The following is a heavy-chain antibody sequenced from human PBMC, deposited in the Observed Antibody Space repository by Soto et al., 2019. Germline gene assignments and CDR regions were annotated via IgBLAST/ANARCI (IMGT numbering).Heavy chain of an antibody. CDR2: IYPGDSDT. CDR3: ARAGPRMTTVPFDY. D-gene: IGHD4-4*01. V-gene: IGHV5-51*01. Sequence: PGASLKISCKGSGYSFTSYWIGWVRQMPGKGLEWMGIIYPGDSDTRYIPSFQGQVTISADKSISTAYMELSRLRSDDTAVYYCARAGPRMTTVPFDYWGQGTLVTVSS. J-gene: IGHJ4*02. CDR1: GYSFTSYW.